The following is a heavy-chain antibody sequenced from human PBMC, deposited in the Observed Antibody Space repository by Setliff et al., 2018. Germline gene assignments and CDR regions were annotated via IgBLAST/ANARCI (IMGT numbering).Heavy chain of an antibody. J-gene: IGHJ4*02. CDR1: GFTFSSYA. V-gene: IGHV3-23*01. CDR3: AKDIYGSGSYAVGGYFDY. D-gene: IGHD3-10*01. CDR2: ISGSAQTT. Sequence: GGSLRLSCAASGFTFSSYAITWVRQAPGKGLEWVSMISGSAQTTYYADSVKGRFTIPRDNSKNTLYLQMNSLRPDDTAVYYCAKDIYGSGSYAVGGYFDYWGQGTQVTVSS.